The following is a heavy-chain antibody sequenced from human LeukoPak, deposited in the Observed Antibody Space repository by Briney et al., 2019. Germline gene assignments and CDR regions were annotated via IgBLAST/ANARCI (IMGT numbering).Heavy chain of an antibody. D-gene: IGHD2-15*01. V-gene: IGHV3-21*01. Sequence: GGSLRLSCAASGFTFSSYSMNWVRQAPGKGLEWVSSISSSSSYIYYADSVKGRFTISRDNAKNSLYLQMNSLRAEDTAVYYCARDLRVVVAATGVDYWGQGTLATVSS. J-gene: IGHJ4*02. CDR2: ISSSSSYI. CDR3: ARDLRVVVAATGVDY. CDR1: GFTFSSYS.